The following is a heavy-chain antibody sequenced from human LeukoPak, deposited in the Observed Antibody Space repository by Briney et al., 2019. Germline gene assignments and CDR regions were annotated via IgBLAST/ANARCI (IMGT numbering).Heavy chain of an antibody. CDR2: IRSKAYGGTT. CDR1: GFTFGDYA. J-gene: IGHJ4*02. D-gene: IGHD2-2*01. CDR3: TSDAPEYCSSTSCIDY. V-gene: IGHV3-49*04. Sequence: HPGGSLRLSCTASGFTFGDYAMSWVRQAPGKGLEWVGFIRSKAYGGTTEYAASVKGRFTISRDDSKSIAYLQMNSLKTEDTAVYYCTSDAPEYCSSTSCIDYWGQGTLVTVSS.